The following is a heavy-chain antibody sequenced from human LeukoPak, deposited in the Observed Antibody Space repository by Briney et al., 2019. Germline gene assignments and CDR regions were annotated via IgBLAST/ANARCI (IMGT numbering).Heavy chain of an antibody. J-gene: IGHJ6*03. CDR3: AKLGYCSSTSCYTEGYGYYYYYYMDV. V-gene: IGHV3-23*01. Sequence: GGSLRLSCAASGFTFSSYAMSWVRQAPGKGLEWVSAISGSGGSTYYADSVKGRFTISRDNSKNTLYLQMNSLRAEDTAVYYCAKLGYCSSTSCYTEGYGYYYYYYMDVCGKGTTVTVSS. CDR2: ISGSGGST. D-gene: IGHD2-2*02. CDR1: GFTFSSYA.